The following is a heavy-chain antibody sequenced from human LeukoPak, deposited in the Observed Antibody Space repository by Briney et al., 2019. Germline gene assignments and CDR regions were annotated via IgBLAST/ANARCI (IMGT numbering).Heavy chain of an antibody. CDR1: GGTFSIYA. CDR2: ISAYNGNT. J-gene: IGHJ6*02. D-gene: IGHD2-2*01. V-gene: IGHV1-18*01. Sequence: VASVTVSCKASGGTFSIYAISWVRQAPGQGLEWMGWISAYNGNTNYAQKLQGRVTMTTDTSTSTAYMELRSLRSDDTAVYYCARVVGSRDKGYYYYGMDVWGQGTTVTVSS. CDR3: ARVVGSRDKGYYYYGMDV.